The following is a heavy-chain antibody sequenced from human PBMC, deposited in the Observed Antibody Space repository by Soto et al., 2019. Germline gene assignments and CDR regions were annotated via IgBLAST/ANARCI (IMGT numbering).Heavy chain of an antibody. J-gene: IGHJ4*02. Sequence: SETLSLTCTVSGGSISSDYWSWIRQPPGEVLDWIGYIYYSGSTNYNPSLKSRVTISVDTSKNQFSLKLSSVTAADTAVYYCARETDTSLNYSDYWAQGTLVTVSS. V-gene: IGHV4-59*01. CDR3: ARETDTSLNYSDY. D-gene: IGHD2-21*02. CDR2: IYYSGST. CDR1: GGSISSDY.